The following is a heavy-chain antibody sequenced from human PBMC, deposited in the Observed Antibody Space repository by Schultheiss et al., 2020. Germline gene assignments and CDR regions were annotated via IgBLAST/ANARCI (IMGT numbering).Heavy chain of an antibody. D-gene: IGHD6-19*01. V-gene: IGHV3-21*01. Sequence: GGSLRLSCAASGFTFSSYSMNWVRQAPGKGLEWVSSISSSRNYIYYADSVKGRFTISRDNSKNTLYLQMNSLRAEDTAVYYCARQWLAHDAFDIWGQGTMVTVSS. J-gene: IGHJ3*02. CDR1: GFTFSSYS. CDR3: ARQWLAHDAFDI. CDR2: ISSSRNYI.